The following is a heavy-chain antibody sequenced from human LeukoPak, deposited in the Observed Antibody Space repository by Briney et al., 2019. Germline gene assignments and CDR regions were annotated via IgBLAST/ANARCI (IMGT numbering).Heavy chain of an antibody. CDR2: ISAYNGNT. J-gene: IGHJ3*02. CDR3: ARDLDSSSSWTVFDI. V-gene: IGHV1-18*01. D-gene: IGHD6-6*01. CDR1: GYTFTSYG. Sequence: ASVKVSCKASGYTFTSYGISWVRQAPGQGLEWMGWISAYNGNTNYAQKLQGRVTMTTDTSTSTAYMELRSLRSDDSAVYDCARDLDSSSSWTVFDIWGQGTMATVAS.